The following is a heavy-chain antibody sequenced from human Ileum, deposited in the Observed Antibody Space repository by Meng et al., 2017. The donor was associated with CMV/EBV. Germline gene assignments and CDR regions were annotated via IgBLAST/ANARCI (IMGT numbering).Heavy chain of an antibody. J-gene: IGHJ6*02. V-gene: IGHV1-69*10. Sequence: SVKVSCKASGYTFTGYYMHWLRQAPGQGLEWMGGIIPILGIANYAQKFQGRVTITADKSTSTAYMELSSLRSEDTAVYYCAGGGDSNGIYYYYYGMDVWGQGTTVTVSS. CDR3: AGGGDSNGIYYYYYGMDV. D-gene: IGHD2-21*02. CDR1: GYTFTGYY. CDR2: IIPILGIA.